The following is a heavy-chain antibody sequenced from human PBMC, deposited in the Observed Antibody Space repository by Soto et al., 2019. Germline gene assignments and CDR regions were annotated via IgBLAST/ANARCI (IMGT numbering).Heavy chain of an antibody. D-gene: IGHD4-17*01. V-gene: IGHV4-30-2*01. CDR3: AKEGDYSAFEI. Sequence: QVQLQESGSGLVRPSQTLSLTCTVSGGSISGGYSWGWIRQPPGKGLEWIGYIYHTGSSHYSPSLKNRVTMSVDKSKNHFSLRLTSVTAADTAVYFCAKEGDYSAFEIWGQGTMVIVSS. CDR1: GGSISGGYS. J-gene: IGHJ3*02. CDR2: IYHTGSS.